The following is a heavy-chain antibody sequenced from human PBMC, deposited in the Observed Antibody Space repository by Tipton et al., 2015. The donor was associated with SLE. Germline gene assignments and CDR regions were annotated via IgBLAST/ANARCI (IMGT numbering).Heavy chain of an antibody. J-gene: IGHJ4*02. CDR2: ISPDSRTI. CDR3: ARAIAPGSSRISDF. V-gene: IGHV3-48*01. Sequence: SLRLSCVASRFSISGYSMNWVRQAAPGKGLDWVSYISPDSRTIYYADSVKGRFTISRDNAKNSLYLQMISLRAEDSAFYFCARAIAPGSSRISDFWGQGTLVSVSS. D-gene: IGHD6-13*01. CDR1: RFSISGYS.